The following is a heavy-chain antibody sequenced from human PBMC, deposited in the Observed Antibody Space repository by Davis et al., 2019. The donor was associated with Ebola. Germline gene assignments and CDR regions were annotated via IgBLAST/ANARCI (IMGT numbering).Heavy chain of an antibody. D-gene: IGHD3-9*01. CDR2: INPSGGGT. CDR3: ARSTYDILIDFDF. J-gene: IGHJ4*02. V-gene: IGHV1-46*01. CDR1: GYTFTSYY. Sequence: AASVKVSCKASGYTFTSYYMHWVRQAPGQGLEWMGVINPSGGGTTYAQKFQGRVTMTRDTSTSTAYMELESLRSDDTAVYYCARSTYDILIDFDFWGQGTLVTVSS.